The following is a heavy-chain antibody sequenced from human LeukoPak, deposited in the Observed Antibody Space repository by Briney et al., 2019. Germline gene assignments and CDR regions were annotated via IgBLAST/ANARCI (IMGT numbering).Heavy chain of an antibody. CDR1: GYTFTGYY. D-gene: IGHD3-22*01. J-gene: IGHJ4*02. CDR2: INPNSGGT. V-gene: IGHV1-2*02. Sequence: ASVKVSCKASGYTFTGYYMHWVRQAPGQGLEWMGWINPNSGGTNYAQKFQGRVTITRDTSISTAYMELSRLRSDDTAVYYCARSLTMIVVVIAGYWGQGTLVIVSS. CDR3: ARSLTMIVVVIAGY.